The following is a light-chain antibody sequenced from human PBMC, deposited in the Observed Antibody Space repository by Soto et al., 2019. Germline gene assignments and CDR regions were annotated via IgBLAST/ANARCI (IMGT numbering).Light chain of an antibody. CDR3: SSYTSSSTRV. V-gene: IGLV2-14*01. J-gene: IGLJ2*01. Sequence: QSALTQPASVSGSPGQSFSISCTGTSSDVGGYNYVSWYQQYPGNAPKLMIYDVSNRPSGVSNRFSGSKSGNTASLTISGLQAEDEADYYCSSYTSSSTRVFGGGTKLTVL. CDR1: SSDVGGYNY. CDR2: DVS.